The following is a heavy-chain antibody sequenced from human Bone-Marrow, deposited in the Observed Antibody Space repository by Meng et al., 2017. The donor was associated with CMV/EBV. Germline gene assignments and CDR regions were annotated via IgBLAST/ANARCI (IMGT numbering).Heavy chain of an antibody. V-gene: IGHV3-13*03. Sequence: GESLKISCAACGFTFSSYDMHWVRQATGKGLEWVSAIGTAGDTYYPGSVKGQFTISRENAKNSLYLQMNSLRAGDTAVYYCARGVVPAAIREGYYYYYYGMDVWGQGTTVTVSS. CDR2: IGTAGDT. CDR1: GFTFSSYD. CDR3: ARGVVPAAIREGYYYYYYGMDV. D-gene: IGHD2-2*02. J-gene: IGHJ6*02.